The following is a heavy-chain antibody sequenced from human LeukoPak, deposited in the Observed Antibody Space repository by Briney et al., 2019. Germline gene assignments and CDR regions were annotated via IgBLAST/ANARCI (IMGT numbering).Heavy chain of an antibody. Sequence: SETLSHTCAVSGYSISSGYYWGWIRQPPGKGLEWIGSIYHSGSTYYNPSLKSRVTISVDTSKNQSSLKLSSVTAADTAVYYCARPRGLLYVMTDAFDIWGQGTMVTVSS. CDR1: GYSISSGYY. D-gene: IGHD4-11*01. V-gene: IGHV4-38-2*01. CDR2: IYHSGST. CDR3: ARPRGLLYVMTDAFDI. J-gene: IGHJ3*02.